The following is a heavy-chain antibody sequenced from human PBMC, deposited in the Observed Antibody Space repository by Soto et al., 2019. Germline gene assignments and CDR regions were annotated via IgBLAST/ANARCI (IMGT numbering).Heavy chain of an antibody. CDR3: AREPMGVVAAIDNWFDP. V-gene: IGHV1-18*04. J-gene: IGHJ5*02. CDR1: GYTFTSYG. CDR2: ISAYNGNT. Sequence: QVQLVQSGAEVKKPGASVKVSCKASGYTFTSYGISWVRQAPGQGLEWMGWISAYNGNTNYAQKLQGRVTMTTDTSTSTAYMELRSLRSDDTAVYYCAREPMGVVAAIDNWFDPWGQGTLVTVSS. D-gene: IGHD2-15*01.